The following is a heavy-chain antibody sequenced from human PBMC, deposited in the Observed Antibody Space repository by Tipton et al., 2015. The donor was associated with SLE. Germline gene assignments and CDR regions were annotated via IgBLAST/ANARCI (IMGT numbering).Heavy chain of an antibody. Sequence: TLSLTCAVYGGSFSGYYWSWIRQPPGKGLEWIGEINHSGSTNYNPSLKSRVTISVDTSKNQFSLKLSSVTATDTAVYYCARGPLLDLWGRDTLVTVSS. CDR3: ARGPLLDL. CDR2: INHSGST. D-gene: IGHD5/OR15-5a*01. CDR1: GGSFSGYY. V-gene: IGHV4-34*01. J-gene: IGHJ2*01.